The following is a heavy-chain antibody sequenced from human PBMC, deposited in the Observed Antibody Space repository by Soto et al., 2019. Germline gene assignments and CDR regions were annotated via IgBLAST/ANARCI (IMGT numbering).Heavy chain of an antibody. CDR1: GFTFSSYG. D-gene: IGHD3-10*01. J-gene: IGHJ6*02. CDR2: ISGSGGNT. V-gene: IGHV3-23*01. CDR3: ARAAGRYSCDYYGMGV. Sequence: EVQLLESGGGLVQPGGSLRLSCAASGFTFSSYGMSWVRQAPGKGLEWVSGISGSGGNTYYADSVKGRFTISRDNSKNTLCLRTNSLRAEDTAGYYCARAAGRYSCDYYGMGVWGQGTTVTVS.